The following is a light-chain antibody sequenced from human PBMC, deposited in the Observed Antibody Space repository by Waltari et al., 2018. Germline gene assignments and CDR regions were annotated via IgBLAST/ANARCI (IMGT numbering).Light chain of an antibody. CDR2: EVN. Sequence: QSALTQPPSVSGSPGQSVTISCSGTGSDIGSYNRVSWYQQSPGTAPRLMIYEVNSRPSGVPDRFSGSKSGNTASLTISWLQAEDEADYYCSSYTTSTTQVFGTGTKVTVL. V-gene: IGLV2-18*02. CDR1: GSDIGSYNR. CDR3: SSYTTSTTQV. J-gene: IGLJ1*01.